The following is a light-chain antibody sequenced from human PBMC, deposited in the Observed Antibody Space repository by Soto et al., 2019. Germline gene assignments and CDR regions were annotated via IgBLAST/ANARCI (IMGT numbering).Light chain of an antibody. CDR2: EAS. Sequence: DIQMTQSPSTLSASVGDRVTITCRASQSISDSLAWYQQKPGKAPKLLIYEASSLKSGVPSRFSGSRSGTEYTLTISRLPADDFATYYCQQYNGYWTFGQGTKVEIK. V-gene: IGKV1-5*03. CDR1: QSISDS. CDR3: QQYNGYWT. J-gene: IGKJ1*01.